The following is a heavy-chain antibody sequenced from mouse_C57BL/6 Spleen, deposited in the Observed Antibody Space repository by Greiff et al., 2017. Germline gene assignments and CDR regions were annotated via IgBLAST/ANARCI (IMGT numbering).Heavy chain of an antibody. CDR3: ARQGNFRYYFDY. V-gene: IGHV1-55*01. CDR2: IYPGSGST. Sequence: QVQLQQPGAELVKPGASVKMSCKASGYTFTSYWITWVKQRPGQGLEWIGDIYPGSGSTNYNEKFKSKATLTVDTSSSTAYMQHSSLTSEDSAVYYCARQGNFRYYFDYWGQGTTLTVSS. D-gene: IGHD2-1*01. J-gene: IGHJ2*01. CDR1: GYTFTSYW.